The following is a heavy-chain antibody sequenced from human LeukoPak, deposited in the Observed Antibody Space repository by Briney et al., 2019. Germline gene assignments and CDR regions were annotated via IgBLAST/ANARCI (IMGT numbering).Heavy chain of an antibody. V-gene: IGHV3-13*01. J-gene: IGHJ4*02. CDR1: GFTFSSYA. Sequence: GGSLRLSCAASGFTFSSYAMHWVRQATGKGLEWVSAIGTAGDTFYPGSVKGRFTISRENAKNSLSLQMNSLRAEDTAVYYCVRQQTPHGNFDYWGQGTLVTVSS. D-gene: IGHD1-26*01. CDR2: IGTAGDT. CDR3: VRQQTPHGNFDY.